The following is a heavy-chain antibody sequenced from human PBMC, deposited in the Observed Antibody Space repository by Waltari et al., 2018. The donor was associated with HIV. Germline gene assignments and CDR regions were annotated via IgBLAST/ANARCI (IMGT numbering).Heavy chain of an antibody. V-gene: IGHV3-23*01. D-gene: IGHD2-21*01. CDR3: ASHPVPYCGNRRCYGGF. Sequence: EVQLLESGGALVQPGGSLRLSCAGSGFTFVSYAMSWVRQAPGKGLGWVSSISATGATTYYSESVKGRFTISRDNSKNTLSLQMNSLLVEDTAIYYCASHPVPYCGNRRCYGGFWGQGTLVTVSS. CDR2: ISATGATT. J-gene: IGHJ4*02. CDR1: GFTFVSYA.